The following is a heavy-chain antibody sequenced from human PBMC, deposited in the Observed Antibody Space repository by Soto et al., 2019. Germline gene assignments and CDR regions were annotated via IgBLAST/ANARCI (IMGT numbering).Heavy chain of an antibody. CDR2: TYYRSKWLK. CDR1: GDSVSHIRAA. V-gene: IGHV6-1*01. Sequence: SQTLSLTCAISGDSVSHIRAAWDWIRQSPSRGLEWLGRTYYRSKWLKDYAVSMKGRLTISPDTSKNPFSLHLDSVAPADTAMYYCGTGPPPLHSAFDYRGQRTLGHVSS. D-gene: IGHD4-4*01. J-gene: IGHJ4*02. CDR3: GTGPPPLHSAFDY.